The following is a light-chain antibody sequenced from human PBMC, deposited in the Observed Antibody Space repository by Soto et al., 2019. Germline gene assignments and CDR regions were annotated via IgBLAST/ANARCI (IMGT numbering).Light chain of an antibody. CDR3: QQRSNWPLT. CDR1: QSVSSN. V-gene: IGKV3-11*01. CDR2: GAS. J-gene: IGKJ4*01. Sequence: EIVMTQSPATLSVSPGERATLSCRASQSVSSNLAWYQQKPGQAPRLLIYGASNKATGIPARFSGSGSGTDFTLTINSLEPEDFAVYYCQQRSNWPLTFGGGTKVDI.